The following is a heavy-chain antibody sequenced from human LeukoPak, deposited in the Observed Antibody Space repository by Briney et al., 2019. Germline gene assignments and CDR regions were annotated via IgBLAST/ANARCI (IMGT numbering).Heavy chain of an antibody. CDR2: INHSGST. D-gene: IGHD6-13*01. Sequence: SETLSLTCAVYGGSFSGYYWSWIRQPPGNGLEWIGEINHSGSTNYNPSLKSRVTISVDTSKNQFSLKLSSVTAADTAVYYCARTSSSWYGGDWFYPWGQGTLVTVSS. CDR1: GGSFSGYY. V-gene: IGHV4-34*01. J-gene: IGHJ5*02. CDR3: ARTSSSWYGGDWFYP.